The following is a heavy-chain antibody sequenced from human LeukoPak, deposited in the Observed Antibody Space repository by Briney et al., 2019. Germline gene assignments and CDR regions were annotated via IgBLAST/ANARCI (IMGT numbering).Heavy chain of an antibody. D-gene: IGHD3-9*01. CDR3: AKGLGSTHYYYGMDV. V-gene: IGHV3-23*01. J-gene: IGHJ6*02. CDR2: FSGSGGST. Sequence: GGLLRISCASSGFTCSIYAMSLGRQAPGKGLECVPAFSGSGGSTYYADSVKGRFTISRDNSKNTLYLQMNSLRAEDTAVYYCAKGLGSTHYYYGMDVWGQGTTVTVSS. CDR1: GFTCSIYA.